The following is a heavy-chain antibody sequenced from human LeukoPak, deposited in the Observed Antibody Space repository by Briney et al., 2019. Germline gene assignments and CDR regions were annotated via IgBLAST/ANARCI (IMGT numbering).Heavy chain of an antibody. D-gene: IGHD6-13*01. CDR2: IYYSGST. J-gene: IGHJ4*02. CDR1: GGSISSYY. Sequence: SETLSLTCTVSGGSISSYYWSWIRQPPGKGLEWIGYIYYSGSTNYNPSIKSRVTISVDTSKNQFSLKLSSVTAADTAVYYCARGAPGSSWYGDFDYWGQGTLVTVSS. V-gene: IGHV4-59*12. CDR3: ARGAPGSSWYGDFDY.